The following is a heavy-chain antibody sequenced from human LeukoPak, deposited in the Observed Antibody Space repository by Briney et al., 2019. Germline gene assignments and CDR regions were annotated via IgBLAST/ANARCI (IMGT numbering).Heavy chain of an antibody. J-gene: IGHJ4*02. Sequence: ASVKVSCKAFRYTFTSNYMHWVRQAPGQGPEWMGVISPSGGSTTYAQKFQGRVTLTRDMSTSTDYLELSSLRSDDTAVYYCARDRRYCSSTSCYVIGIDYWGQGTLVTVSS. D-gene: IGHD2-2*01. V-gene: IGHV1-46*01. CDR3: ARDRRYCSSTSCYVIGIDY. CDR2: ISPSGGST. CDR1: RYTFTSNY.